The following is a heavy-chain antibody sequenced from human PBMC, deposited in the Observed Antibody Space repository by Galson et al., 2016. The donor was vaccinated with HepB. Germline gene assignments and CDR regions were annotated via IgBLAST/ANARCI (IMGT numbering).Heavy chain of an antibody. CDR1: GGTFSSYA. CDR2: IIPVFGTT. CDR3: VRSGYSSDWFDSYFYYGVDV. D-gene: IGHD6-19*01. V-gene: IGHV1-69*13. J-gene: IGHJ6*02. Sequence: SVKVSCKASGGTFSSYAISWVRQAPGQGLEWLGGIIPVFGTTNYAQKFQGRVTITADESTSTAYMDLSTLRSKDTAVYFCVRSGYSSDWFDSYFYYGVDVWGQGTTVTVSS.